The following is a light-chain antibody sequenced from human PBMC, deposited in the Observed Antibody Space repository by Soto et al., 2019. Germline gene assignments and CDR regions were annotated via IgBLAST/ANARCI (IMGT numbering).Light chain of an antibody. V-gene: IGLV2-8*01. CDR2: EVS. CDR3: SSYAGSNNLV. CDR1: SSDVGGYNY. J-gene: IGLJ2*01. Sequence: QSVLTQPPSASGSPGQSVTISCTGTSSDVGGYNYVSWYQQHPGKAPKLMIYEVSKRPSGVPDRFSGSKSGNTASLTVSGLQAEEEADYYCSSYAGSNNLVFGGETNLTVL.